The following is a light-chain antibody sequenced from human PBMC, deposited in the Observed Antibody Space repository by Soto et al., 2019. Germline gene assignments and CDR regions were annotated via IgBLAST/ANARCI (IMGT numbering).Light chain of an antibody. CDR1: QDISKY. V-gene: IGKV1-27*01. CDR3: QKYHSAPWT. Sequence: DIPMTQSPSSLSASVGDRVTITCRASQDISKYLAWFQQKPGKAPKLLIYGASSLQSGVPSRFSGGGSGTDFSLTISSLQPEDVATYYCQKYHSAPWTFGQGTKVEIK. CDR2: GAS. J-gene: IGKJ1*01.